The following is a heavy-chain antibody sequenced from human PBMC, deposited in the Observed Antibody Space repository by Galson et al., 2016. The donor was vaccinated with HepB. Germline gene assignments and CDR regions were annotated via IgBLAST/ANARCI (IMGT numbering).Heavy chain of an antibody. J-gene: IGHJ6*02. D-gene: IGHD3-16*01. CDR1: WDSVSSNSAA. CDR2: TYYRSKWYN. Sequence: CAISWDSVSSNSAAWNWIRQSPSRGLEWLGRTYYRSKWYNDYAVSAKSRIIVNPDTSKNQFSLQLNAVTPEDTAVYYCVEKRKGGPYGMDVWGQGTTVTVSS. CDR3: VEKRKGGPYGMDV. V-gene: IGHV6-1*01.